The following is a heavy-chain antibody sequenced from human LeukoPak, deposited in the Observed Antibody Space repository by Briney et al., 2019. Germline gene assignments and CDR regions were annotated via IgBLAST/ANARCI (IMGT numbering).Heavy chain of an antibody. CDR2: IYYSGST. CDR3: ARVVSQGAARWFDP. Sequence: PSETLSLTCTVSGGSISSSSYYWGWIRQPPGKGLEWIGSIYYSGSTYYNPSLKSRVTISVDTSKNQFSLKLSSVTAADTAVYYCARVVSQGAARWFDPWGQGTLVTVSS. J-gene: IGHJ5*02. V-gene: IGHV4-39*07. CDR1: GGSISSSSYY. D-gene: IGHD6-6*01.